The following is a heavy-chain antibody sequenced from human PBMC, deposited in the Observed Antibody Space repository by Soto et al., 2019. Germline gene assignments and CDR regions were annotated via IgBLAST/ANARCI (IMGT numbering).Heavy chain of an antibody. CDR1: GFTFSSYG. CDR3: ARDQDYYGSGSFSSPIGYYYSGMDV. J-gene: IGHJ6*02. CDR2: IWYDGSNK. D-gene: IGHD3-10*01. Sequence: GGSLRLSCAASGFTFSSYGMHWVRQAPGKGLEWVAVIWYDGSNKYYADSVKGRFTISRDNSKNTLYLQMNSLRAEDTAVYYCARDQDYYGSGSFSSPIGYYYSGMDVWGQGTTVTVSS. V-gene: IGHV3-33*01.